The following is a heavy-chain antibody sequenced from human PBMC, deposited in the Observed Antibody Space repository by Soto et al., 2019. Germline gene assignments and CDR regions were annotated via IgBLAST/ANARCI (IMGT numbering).Heavy chain of an antibody. CDR1: GYTFTSYG. D-gene: IGHD1-1*01. J-gene: IGHJ4*02. CDR2: ISAHNGNT. Sequence: QVHLVQSGAEVKKPGASVKVSCKASGYTFTSYGITWVPQAPGQGLEWMGWISAHNGNTDYAQKLQGRVIVTRDTSTSTAYMELRSLISDDTAVYYCERGRYGDYWGQGALVTVSS. V-gene: IGHV1-18*01. CDR3: ERGRYGDY.